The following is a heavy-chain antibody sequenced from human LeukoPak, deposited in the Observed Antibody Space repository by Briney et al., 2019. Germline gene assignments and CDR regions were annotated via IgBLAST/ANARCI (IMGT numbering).Heavy chain of an antibody. D-gene: IGHD2-2*01. Sequence: PGGSLRLSCAASGFTFSSYAMSWVRQAPGKGLEWVSAISGSGGNTYYVDSVKGRFTISRDNSKNTLYLQMNSLRAEDTAVYYCAKAQASKVTRYCSSTSCYHNWFDPWGQGTLVTVYS. V-gene: IGHV3-23*01. CDR3: AKAQASKVTRYCSSTSCYHNWFDP. CDR1: GFTFSSYA. CDR2: ISGSGGNT. J-gene: IGHJ5*02.